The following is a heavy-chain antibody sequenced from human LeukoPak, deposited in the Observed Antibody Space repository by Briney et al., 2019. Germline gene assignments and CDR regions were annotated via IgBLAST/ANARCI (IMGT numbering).Heavy chain of an antibody. CDR1: GFSLSSHS. D-gene: IGHD6-25*01. Sequence: GGSLRLSCAASGFSLSSHSMNWVRQAPGKGLEWVSVIYSSGGTYYADSVKGRFTISRDTSKNTVYLQMNNLRAVDTAVYYCTTAAWDYWGQGTLVIVSS. J-gene: IGHJ4*02. CDR3: TTAAWDY. V-gene: IGHV3-66*01. CDR2: IYSSGGT.